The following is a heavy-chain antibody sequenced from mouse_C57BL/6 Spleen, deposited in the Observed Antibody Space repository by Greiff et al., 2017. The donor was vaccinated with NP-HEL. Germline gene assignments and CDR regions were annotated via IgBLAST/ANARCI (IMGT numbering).Heavy chain of an antibody. CDR1: GYTFTSYC. J-gene: IGHJ3*01. V-gene: IGHV1-64*01. CDR3: ARGGAWEFAY. Sequence: QVQLQQSGAELVKPGASVKLSCKASGYTFTSYCMHWVKQRPGQGLEWIGMIHPNSGNTNYNEKFKSKATLTVDKSSSTAYMQLSSLTSEDSAVYYCARGGAWEFAYWGQGTLVTVSA. D-gene: IGHD4-1*01. CDR2: IHPNSGNT.